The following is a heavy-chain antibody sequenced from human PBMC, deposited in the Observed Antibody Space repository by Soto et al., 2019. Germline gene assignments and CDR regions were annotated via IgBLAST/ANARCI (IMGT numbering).Heavy chain of an antibody. Sequence: GGSLRLSCADSGFTFSNYAMNWVRQAPGKALEWVSGISGGSGDSTFYADSVKGRFTISRDNSKNTLHLEMNSLRTENTAVYYCSKNQPCWETRAEFDNWGQGTLVTVSS. V-gene: IGHV3-23*01. J-gene: IGHJ4*02. D-gene: IGHD2-2*01. CDR2: ISGGSGDST. CDR3: SKNQPCWETRAEFDN. CDR1: GFTFSNYA.